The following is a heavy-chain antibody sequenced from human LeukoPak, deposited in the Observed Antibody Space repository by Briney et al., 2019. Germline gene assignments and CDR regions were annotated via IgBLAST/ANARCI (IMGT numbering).Heavy chain of an antibody. CDR1: GGSISSSNYY. Sequence: SETLSLTCTVSGGSISSSNYYWGWIRQPPGKGLEWIGEINHSGSTNYNPSLKSRVTISVDTSKNQFSLKLSSVTAADTAVYYCARRPIGRGYYYYYMDVWGKGTTVTISS. V-gene: IGHV4-39*07. D-gene: IGHD1-26*01. J-gene: IGHJ6*03. CDR3: ARRPIGRGYYYYYMDV. CDR2: INHSGST.